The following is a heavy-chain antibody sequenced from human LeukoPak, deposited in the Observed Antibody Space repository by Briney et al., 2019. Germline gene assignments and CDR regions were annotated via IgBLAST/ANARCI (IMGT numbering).Heavy chain of an antibody. CDR1: GFPFSSFG. J-gene: IGHJ4*02. D-gene: IGHD3-22*01. Sequence: GSLRLSCAASGFPFSSFGMHWVRQAPGKGLEGVAVIWYDGSNKYYADSVKGRFTISRDNSKNTLYLQMNSLRAEDTAVYYCARGVDYYENSGTIDYWGQGTLVTVSS. V-gene: IGHV3-33*01. CDR3: ARGVDYYENSGTIDY. CDR2: IWYDGSNK.